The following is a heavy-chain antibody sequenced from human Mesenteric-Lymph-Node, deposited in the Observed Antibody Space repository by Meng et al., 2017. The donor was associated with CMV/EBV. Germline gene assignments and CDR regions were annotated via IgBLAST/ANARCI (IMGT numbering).Heavy chain of an antibody. V-gene: IGHV1-8*02. D-gene: IGHD3-16*02. CDR3: ARERSGYLDS. Sequence: KVSCKASGYTFTSYGISWVRQAPGQGLEWMGWMNPNSGNTVYAQMFQGRVTMTRNTSISTAYMEPSSVRSEDTAVYYCARERSGYLDSWGQGALVTVSS. CDR2: MNPNSGNT. J-gene: IGHJ4*02. CDR1: GYTFTSYG.